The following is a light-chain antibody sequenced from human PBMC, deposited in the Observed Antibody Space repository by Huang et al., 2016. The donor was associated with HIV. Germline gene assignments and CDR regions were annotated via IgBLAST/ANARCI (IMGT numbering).Light chain of an antibody. Sequence: ENLMTQSPSTLSVSPGESATLSCRASQSAFKNLAWYQQKPGQAPKLLIYGSSTRAAGIQARFSGSGSGTDFTLTISSLQSEDFAVYYCQQYNTSPRTFGQGTKVEV. CDR1: QSAFKN. CDR2: GSS. J-gene: IGKJ1*01. V-gene: IGKV3-15*01. CDR3: QQYNTSPRT.